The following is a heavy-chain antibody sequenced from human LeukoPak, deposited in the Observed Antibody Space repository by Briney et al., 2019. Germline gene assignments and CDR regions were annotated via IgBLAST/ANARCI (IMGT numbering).Heavy chain of an antibody. Sequence: GASVKVSCKASGYTFIGYYIHWVRQAPGQGLEWMGWINPNSGGTNYAQKFQGRVTMTRDTSISTAYMELSRLRSDDTAVYYCARDLYESSAYSDYWGQGTLVTVSS. J-gene: IGHJ4*02. CDR3: ARDLYESSAYSDY. CDR1: GYTFIGYY. D-gene: IGHD3-22*01. V-gene: IGHV1-2*02. CDR2: INPNSGGT.